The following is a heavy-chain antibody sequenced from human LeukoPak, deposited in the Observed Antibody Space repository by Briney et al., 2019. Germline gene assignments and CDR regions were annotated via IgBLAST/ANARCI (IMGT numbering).Heavy chain of an antibody. V-gene: IGHV4-39*01. CDR1: GGSISSSSYY. J-gene: IGHJ4*02. D-gene: IGHD5-18*01. Sequence: SETLSLTCTVSGGSISSSSYYWGWIRQPPGKGLEWIGSIYYSGSTYYNPSLKSRVTISVDTSKNQFSLKLSSVTAADTAVYYCAKADTSMIDSKVYFDYWGQGTLVTVSS. CDR3: AKADTSMIDSKVYFDY. CDR2: IYYSGST.